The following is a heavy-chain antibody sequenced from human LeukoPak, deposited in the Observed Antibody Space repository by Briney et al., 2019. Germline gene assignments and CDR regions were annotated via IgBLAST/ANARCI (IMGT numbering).Heavy chain of an antibody. CDR2: INHSGST. D-gene: IGHD3-3*01. V-gene: IGHV4-34*01. Sequence: SETLSLTCAVYGGSFSGYYWSWIRQPPGKGLEWIGEINHSGSTNYNPSLKSRVTISVDTSKNQFSLKLSSVTAVDTAVYYCARGTEITIFGVVTVGWFDPWGQGTLVTVSS. CDR3: ARGTEITIFGVVTVGWFDP. CDR1: GGSFSGYY. J-gene: IGHJ5*02.